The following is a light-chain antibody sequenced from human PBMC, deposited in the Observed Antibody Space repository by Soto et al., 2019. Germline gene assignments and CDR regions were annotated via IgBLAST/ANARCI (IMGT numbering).Light chain of an antibody. V-gene: IGKV1-6*01. CDR1: QGIRTD. CDR3: LQDYSYTWP. J-gene: IGKJ1*01. Sequence: AVQLTQSPSSLSASVGDRVTITCRASQGIRTDLGWYQQKPGKAPKVLIFGASTLQSGVPSRFSGSGSGTDFILTISSLQPEDFATYYCLQDYSYTWPFGQGTKVDIK. CDR2: GAS.